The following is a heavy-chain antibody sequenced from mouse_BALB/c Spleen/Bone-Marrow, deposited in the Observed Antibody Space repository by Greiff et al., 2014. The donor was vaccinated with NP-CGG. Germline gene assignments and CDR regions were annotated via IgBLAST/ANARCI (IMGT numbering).Heavy chain of an antibody. D-gene: IGHD2-2*01. CDR3: ASGVTTGWFVY. J-gene: IGHJ3*01. CDR1: GYIFTSYW. CDR2: IYPGSGST. Sequence: QVQLQQSGAELVRPGASVKLSCKTSGYIFTSYWIHWVKQRSGQGLEWIARIYPGSGSTYYNEKFEGKATLTADKSSRTAYMRLSSLKSEDSAVYFCASGVTTGWFVYWGQGTLVTVSA. V-gene: IGHV1-76*01.